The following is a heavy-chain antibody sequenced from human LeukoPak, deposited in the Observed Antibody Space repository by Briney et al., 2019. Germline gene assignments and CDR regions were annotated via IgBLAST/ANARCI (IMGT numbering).Heavy chain of an antibody. V-gene: IGHV4-59*08. CDR3: ARRFCSSVSCYDDDAFDV. Sequence: PSETLSLTCTVSGGSISHHYWSWIRQPPGKGLEWIGYIYYSGSTNYNPSLKSRVTISVDTSKNQFSLKLSSVTAADTAVYYCARRFCSSVSCYDDDAFDVWGQGTLVTVSS. CDR2: IYYSGST. CDR1: GGSISHHY. J-gene: IGHJ3*01. D-gene: IGHD2-2*01.